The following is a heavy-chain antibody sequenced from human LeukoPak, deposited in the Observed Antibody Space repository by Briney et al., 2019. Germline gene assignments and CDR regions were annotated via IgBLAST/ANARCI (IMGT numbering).Heavy chain of an antibody. CDR3: VRHGGSGSYYALDY. CDR1: GGSISSYY. V-gene: IGHV4-4*09. D-gene: IGHD3-10*01. Sequence: TSETLSLTCTVSGGSISSYYWSWIRQPPGKGLERIGYIYTSGSTNYNPSLKSRVTISVDTSKNQLSLKLSSVTAADTAVYYCVRHGGSGSYYALDYWGQGTLVTVSS. J-gene: IGHJ4*02. CDR2: IYTSGST.